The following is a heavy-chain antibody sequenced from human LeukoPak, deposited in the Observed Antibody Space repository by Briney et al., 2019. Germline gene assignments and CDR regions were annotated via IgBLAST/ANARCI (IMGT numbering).Heavy chain of an antibody. J-gene: IGHJ5*02. D-gene: IGHD3-10*01. CDR1: GGSISSGDCY. V-gene: IGHV4-30-4*01. CDR2: IYYSGST. Sequence: SQTLSLTCTVSGGSISSGDCYWSWIRQPPGKGLEWIGYIYYSGSTSYNPSLKSRVTISVDTSKNQFSLKLSSVTAADTAVYYCARGSHTFDPWGQGTLVTVSS. CDR3: ARGSHTFDP.